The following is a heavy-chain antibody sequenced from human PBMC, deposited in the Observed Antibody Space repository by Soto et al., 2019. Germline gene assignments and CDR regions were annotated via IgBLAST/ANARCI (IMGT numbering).Heavy chain of an antibody. J-gene: IGHJ4*02. CDR1: GGSISSGGYY. V-gene: IGHV4-31*03. CDR2: IYYSGST. CDR3: ATSPSNCDYVWGSYRFLFDY. Sequence: SETLSLTCTVSGGSISSGGYYWSWIRQHPGKGLEWIGYIYYSGSTYYNPSLKSRVTISVDTSKNQFSLKLSSVTAADTAVYYCATSPSNCDYVWGSYRFLFDYWGQGTLVTVSS. D-gene: IGHD3-16*02.